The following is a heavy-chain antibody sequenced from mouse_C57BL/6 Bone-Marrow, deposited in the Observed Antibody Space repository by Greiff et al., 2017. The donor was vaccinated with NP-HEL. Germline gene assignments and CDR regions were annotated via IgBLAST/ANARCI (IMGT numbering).Heavy chain of an antibody. V-gene: IGHV1-66*01. CDR2: IYPGSGNT. J-gene: IGHJ1*03. CDR3: ARPYYGQRYFDV. CDR1: GYSFTSYY. Sequence: VQLQQSGPELVKPGASVKISCKASGYSFTSYYIHWVKQRPGQGLEWIGWIYPGSGNTKYNEKFKGKATLTADTSYSTAYMQLSSLTSVYSAVSSCARPYYGQRYFDVWGTVTTVTVSS. D-gene: IGHD2-10*01.